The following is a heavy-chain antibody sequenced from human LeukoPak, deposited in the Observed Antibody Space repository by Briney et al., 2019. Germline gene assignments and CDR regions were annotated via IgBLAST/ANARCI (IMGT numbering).Heavy chain of an antibody. CDR2: INVANGNT. D-gene: IGHD3-22*01. CDR1: GYTFTSSA. Sequence: ASVKVSCKASGYTFTSSAMHWVRQAPGQGLEWMGWINVANGNTKYSQKFQGRATITRDTSASTAYMDLSSLRSEDTAVYFCARAAHYYDSSVYHYFFDYWGQGTLVTVSS. CDR3: ARAAHYYDSSVYHYFFDY. J-gene: IGHJ4*02. V-gene: IGHV1-3*01.